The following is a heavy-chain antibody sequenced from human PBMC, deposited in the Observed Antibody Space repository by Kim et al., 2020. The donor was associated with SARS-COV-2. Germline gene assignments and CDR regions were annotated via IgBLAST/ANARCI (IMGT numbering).Heavy chain of an antibody. V-gene: IGHV3-74*01. CDR3: ARVGWEP. D-gene: IGHD1-26*01. J-gene: IGHJ5*02. Sequence: DGSSTSYADSVKGRFTISRDNAKNTLYLQMNSLRAEDTAVYYCARVGWEPWGQGTLVTVSS. CDR2: DGSST.